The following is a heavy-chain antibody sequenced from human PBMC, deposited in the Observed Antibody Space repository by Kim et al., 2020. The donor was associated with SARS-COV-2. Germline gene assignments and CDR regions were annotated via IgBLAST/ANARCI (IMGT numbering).Heavy chain of an antibody. CDR3: ASLGGDSGYESYYGMDV. CDR2: IIPIFGTA. J-gene: IGHJ6*02. V-gene: IGHV1-69*13. D-gene: IGHD5-12*01. CDR1: GGTFSSYA. Sequence: SVKVSCKASGGTFSSYAISWVRQAPGQGLEWMGGIIPIFGTATYAQKFQGRVTITADESTSTAYMELSSLRSEDTAVYYCASLGGDSGYESYYGMDVWGQGTTVTVSS.